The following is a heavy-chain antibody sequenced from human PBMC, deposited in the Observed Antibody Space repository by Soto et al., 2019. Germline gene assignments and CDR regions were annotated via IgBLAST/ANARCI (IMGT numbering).Heavy chain of an antibody. D-gene: IGHD2-2*03. Sequence: SETLSLTCTVSGGSISSSSYYWGWIRQHPGKGLEWIGYIYYSGSTYYNPSLKSRVTISVDTSKNQFSLKLSSVTAADTAVYYCARTGERWILGYYFDYWGQGTLVTVSS. J-gene: IGHJ4*02. CDR3: ARTGERWILGYYFDY. CDR2: IYYSGST. V-gene: IGHV4-31*03. CDR1: GGSISSSSYY.